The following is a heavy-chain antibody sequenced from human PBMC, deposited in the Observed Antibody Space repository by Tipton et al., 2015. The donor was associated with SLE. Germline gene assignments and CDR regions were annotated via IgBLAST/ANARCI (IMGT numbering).Heavy chain of an antibody. Sequence: QLVQSGSELKKPGASVKVSCKASGYTFINYAVNWVRQAPGQGLEWMGWINTNTGNPTYVQGFTGRFVFSLDTSVSTAYLQINSLKAEDTAIYYCTRLIRNGYNFDSWGQGTLLTVSS. CDR2: INTNTGNP. V-gene: IGHV7-4-1*02. CDR1: GYTFINYA. J-gene: IGHJ4*02. D-gene: IGHD5-24*01. CDR3: TRLIRNGYNFDS.